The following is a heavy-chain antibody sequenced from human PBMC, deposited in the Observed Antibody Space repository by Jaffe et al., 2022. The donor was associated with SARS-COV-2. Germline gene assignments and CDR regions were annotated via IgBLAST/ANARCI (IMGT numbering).Heavy chain of an antibody. V-gene: IGHV4-30-4*01. J-gene: IGHJ6*02. D-gene: IGHD6-13*01. Sequence: QVQLQESGPGLVKPSQTLSLTCTVSGGSISSGDYYWSWIRQPPGKGLEWIGYIYYSGSTYYNPSLKSRVTISVDTSKNQFSLKLSSVTAADTAVYYCARDRGAAGPAEPYYYYGMDVWGQGTTVTVSS. CDR1: GGSISSGDYY. CDR3: ARDRGAAGPAEPYYYYGMDV. CDR2: IYYSGST.